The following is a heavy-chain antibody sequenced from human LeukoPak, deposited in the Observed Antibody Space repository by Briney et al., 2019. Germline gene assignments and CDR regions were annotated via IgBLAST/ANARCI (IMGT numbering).Heavy chain of an antibody. D-gene: IGHD5-18*01. J-gene: IGHJ5*02. CDR2: ISSNGGST. V-gene: IGHV3-64*01. CDR1: GFTFSSYA. Sequence: GGSLRPSCAASGFTFSSYAMHWVRQAPGKGLEYVSAISSNGGSTYYANSVKGRFTISRDNSKNTLYLQMGSLRAEDMAVYYCARNRGYRFDPWGQGTLVTVSS. CDR3: ARNRGYRFDP.